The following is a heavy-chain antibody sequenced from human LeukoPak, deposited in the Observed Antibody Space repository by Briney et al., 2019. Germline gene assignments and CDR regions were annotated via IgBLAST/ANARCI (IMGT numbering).Heavy chain of an antibody. CDR3: ARGGTTGDLGY. Sequence: GGSLGLSCAASGFTFSDYYMSWIRQAPGKGLEWVSYISSSGNTIYYADSVKGRFTISRDNAKNSLYLQMNSLRAEDTAVFYWARGGTTGDLGYWGQGIRVTVSS. D-gene: IGHD4-17*01. V-gene: IGHV3-11*04. CDR2: ISSSGNTI. CDR1: GFTFSDYY. J-gene: IGHJ4*02.